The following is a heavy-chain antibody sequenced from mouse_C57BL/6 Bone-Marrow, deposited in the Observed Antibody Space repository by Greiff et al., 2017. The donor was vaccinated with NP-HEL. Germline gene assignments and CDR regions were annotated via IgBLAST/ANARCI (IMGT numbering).Heavy chain of an antibody. Sequence: QVQLQQPGAELVKPGASVKLSCKASGYTFTSYWMHWVKQRPGQGLEWIGMIHPNSGSTNYNEKFKSKATLTVDKSSSAAYMQLSSLTSEDSAVYYCARRVLLLRPYWYFDVWGTGTTVTVSS. CDR1: GYTFTSYW. J-gene: IGHJ1*03. CDR2: IHPNSGST. D-gene: IGHD1-1*01. V-gene: IGHV1-64*01. CDR3: ARRVLLLRPYWYFDV.